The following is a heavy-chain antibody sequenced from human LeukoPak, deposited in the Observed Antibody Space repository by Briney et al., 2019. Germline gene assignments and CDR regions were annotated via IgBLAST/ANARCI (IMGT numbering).Heavy chain of an antibody. V-gene: IGHV3-30*03. D-gene: IGHD3-10*01. CDR3: ARGRYYYGSGRLPDYYYGMDV. CDR1: GFSFSNYG. CDR2: VSYDGSDK. Sequence: GGSLRLSCAASGFSFSNYGMHWVRQAPGKGLEWVAGVSYDGSDKNSADSVKGRFTISRDNSKNTLYLQMNSLRAEDTAVYYCARGRYYYGSGRLPDYYYGMDVWGQGTTVTVSS. J-gene: IGHJ6*02.